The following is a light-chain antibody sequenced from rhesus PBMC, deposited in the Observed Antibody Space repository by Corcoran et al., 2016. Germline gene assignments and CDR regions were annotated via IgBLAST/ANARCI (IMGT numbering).Light chain of an antibody. CDR3: LQYSSSPLT. CDR2: KAA. J-gene: IGKJ4*01. CDR1: QSISSW. V-gene: IGKV1-22*01. Sequence: DIQMTQSPSSLSASVGDTVTITCRASQSISSWLDWYQQKPGKAPKRLIYKAARLQSGVPSRFSGSGSGTDFTRTISSLQPEDFATYYCLQYSSSPLTFGGGTKVEIK.